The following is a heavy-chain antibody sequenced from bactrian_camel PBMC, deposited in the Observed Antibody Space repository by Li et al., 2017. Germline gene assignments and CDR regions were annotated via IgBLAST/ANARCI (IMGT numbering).Heavy chain of an antibody. D-gene: IGHD5*01. Sequence: VQLVESGGGSVQTGGSLILSCAASDQSSKTTCISWFRQVPGKERERVSTINRGHGVPYIADSVKGRFTLSKDEAKDTVYLQMDDLTPEDTANYTCQSWGLEQSCSGRGQGTQVTVS. CDR2: INRGHGVP. CDR1: DQSSKTTC. CDR3: QSWGLEQSCSG. J-gene: IGHJ4*01. V-gene: IGHV3S40*01.